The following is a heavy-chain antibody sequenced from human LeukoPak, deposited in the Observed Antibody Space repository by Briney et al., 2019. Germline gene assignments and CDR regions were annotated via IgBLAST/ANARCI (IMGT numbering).Heavy chain of an antibody. CDR2: IITIFGTA. J-gene: IGHJ6*02. CDR1: GGTFSSYA. V-gene: IGHV1-69*13. Sequence: GASVKVSCKASGGTFSSYAISWVRQAPGQGLEWMGGIITIFGTANYAQKFQGRVTITADESTSTAYMELSSLRSEDTAVYYCAKYSSTSNYFYAMDVWGQGTTVTVSS. CDR3: AKYSSTSNYFYAMDV. D-gene: IGHD6-13*01.